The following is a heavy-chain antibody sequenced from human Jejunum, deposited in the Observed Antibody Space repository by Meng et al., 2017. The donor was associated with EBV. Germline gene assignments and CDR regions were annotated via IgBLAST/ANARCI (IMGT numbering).Heavy chain of an antibody. V-gene: IGHV3-53*01. CDR3: ARKYGGDY. CDR1: GFTVSSSY. Sequence: EVHRVAPGGGLIQPGGSLGLSCAASGFTVSSSYMSWVRQAPGKGLEWVSVIYGDGRTYYADSVKGRFTISRDSSKNTIYLQMNSLRVDDTALYYCARKYGGDYWGQGTLVTVSS. CDR2: IYGDGRT. J-gene: IGHJ4*02. D-gene: IGHD2-2*01.